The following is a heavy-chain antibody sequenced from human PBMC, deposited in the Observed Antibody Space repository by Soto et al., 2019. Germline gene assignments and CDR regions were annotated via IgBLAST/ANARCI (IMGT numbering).Heavy chain of an antibody. CDR3: ARDRMRPDMATTSPWCDP. Sequence: GASVKVSCKASGGTFSSYAISWVRQAPGQGLEWMGGIIPIFGTANYAQKFQGRVTITADKSTSTAYMELSSLRSEDTAVYYCARDRMRPDMATTSPWCDPWGQGTLVTVSS. V-gene: IGHV1-69*06. D-gene: IGHD5-12*01. CDR1: GGTFSSYA. CDR2: IIPIFGTA. J-gene: IGHJ5*02.